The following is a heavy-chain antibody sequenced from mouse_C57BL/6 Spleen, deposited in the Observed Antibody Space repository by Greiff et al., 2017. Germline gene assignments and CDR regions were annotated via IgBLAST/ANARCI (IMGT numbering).Heavy chain of an antibody. Sequence: QVQLKESGAELVRPGASVTLSCKASGYTFTDYEMHWVKQTPVHGLEWLGGIDPETGGTAYNQKFKGKAILTADKSSSTAYMELRSLTSEDAAVYYCTRHWDVDAMDYWGQGTSGTVSS. D-gene: IGHD4-1*01. CDR2: IDPETGGT. J-gene: IGHJ4*01. V-gene: IGHV1-15*01. CDR1: GYTFTDYE. CDR3: TRHWDVDAMDY.